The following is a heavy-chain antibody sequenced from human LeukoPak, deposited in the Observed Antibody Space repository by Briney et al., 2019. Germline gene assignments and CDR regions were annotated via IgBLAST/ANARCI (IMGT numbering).Heavy chain of an antibody. V-gene: IGHV3-15*01. CDR3: TTDLGLTMIRGVIVY. CDR1: GFTFTNAW. CDR2: IKSKGDGETT. J-gene: IGHJ4*02. Sequence: GSLRLSCAASGFTFTNAWMTWVRQAPGKGLEWVGRIKSKGDGETTDYAAPVKGRFSMSRDDSKATMYLQMYSLEAEDTAVYYCTTDLGLTMIRGVIVYWGQGALVTVSS. D-gene: IGHD3-10*01.